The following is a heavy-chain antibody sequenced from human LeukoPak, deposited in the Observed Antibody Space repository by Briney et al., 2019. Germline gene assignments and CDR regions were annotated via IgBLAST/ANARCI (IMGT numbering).Heavy chain of an antibody. CDR1: GGSIGSGYY. Sequence: KPSETLSLTCTVSGGSIGSGYYWGWIRQPPGKGLEWIGSIYHSGSTYYNPSLKSRVTISVDTSKNQFSLKLSSVTAADTAVYYCARGVPVHGDYVYSEQSDYWGQGTLVTVSS. CDR3: ARGVPVHGDYVYSEQSDY. D-gene: IGHD4-17*01. J-gene: IGHJ4*02. CDR2: IYHSGST. V-gene: IGHV4-38-2*02.